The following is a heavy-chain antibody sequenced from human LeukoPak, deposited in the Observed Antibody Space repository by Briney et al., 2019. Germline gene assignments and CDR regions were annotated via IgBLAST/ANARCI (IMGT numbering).Heavy chain of an antibody. V-gene: IGHV3-30*18. CDR1: GFTFSSYG. CDR3: AKVCGGDCYLGVSVADSANEYFQH. CDR2: ISYDGSNK. Sequence: QTGGSLRLSCAASGFTFSSYGMHWVRQAPGKGLEWVAVISYDGSNKYYADSVKGRFTISRDNSKNTLYLQMNSLRAEDTAVYYCAKVCGGDCYLGVSVADSANEYFQHWGQGTLVTVSS. J-gene: IGHJ1*01. D-gene: IGHD2-21*02.